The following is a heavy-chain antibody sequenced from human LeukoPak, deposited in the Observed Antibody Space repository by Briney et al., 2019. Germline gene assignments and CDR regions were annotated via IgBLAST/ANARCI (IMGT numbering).Heavy chain of an antibody. Sequence: GASVKVSCKASGGTFSSYAISWVRQAPGQGLEWMGGIIPIFGTASYAQKFQGRVTMTRDMSTSTVYMELSSLRSEDTAVYYCARGPRERPDAFDYWGQGTLVTVSS. V-gene: IGHV1-69*05. D-gene: IGHD1-26*01. CDR3: ARGPRERPDAFDY. J-gene: IGHJ4*02. CDR1: GGTFSSYA. CDR2: IIPIFGTA.